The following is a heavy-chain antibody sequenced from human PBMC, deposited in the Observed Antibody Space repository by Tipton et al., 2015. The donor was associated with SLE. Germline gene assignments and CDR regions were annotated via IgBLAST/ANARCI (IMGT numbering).Heavy chain of an antibody. D-gene: IGHD2-15*01. J-gene: IGHJ4*02. CDR2: IYTSGST. Sequence: TLSLTCTVSGGSISSGSYYWSWIRQPAGKGLEWIGRIYTSGSTNYNPSLKSRVTISVDTSKNQFSLKLSSVTAADTAVYYCARLGEGGDYWGQGTLVTVSS. CDR1: GGSISSGSYY. V-gene: IGHV4-61*02. CDR3: ARLGEGGDY.